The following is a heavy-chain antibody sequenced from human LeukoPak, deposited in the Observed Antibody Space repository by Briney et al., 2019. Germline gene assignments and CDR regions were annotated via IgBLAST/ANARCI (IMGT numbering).Heavy chain of an antibody. Sequence: ASVRVSCQVSGERLSELSLHWVRQSPITGLEWMGGFDFEEGDTIYAQRFQGRVTMTEDRAAGRANMELSSLKPEDTAVYYCATAQEVQCSGGGCYDLAFWGQGTLVTVSA. V-gene: IGHV1-24*01. D-gene: IGHD2-15*01. J-gene: IGHJ4*02. CDR1: GERLSELS. CDR3: ATAQEVQCSGGGCYDLAF. CDR2: FDFEEGDT.